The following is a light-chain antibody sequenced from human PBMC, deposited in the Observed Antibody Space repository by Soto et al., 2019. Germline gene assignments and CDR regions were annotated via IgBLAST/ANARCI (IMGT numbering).Light chain of an antibody. Sequence: EIVLAQSPSTLSLSPGESATLSCRASQSVSRSFLAWYQQKAGQAPRLLIYGASSRSTGFPDRFSGSGSGTDFTLTISRLGPEDFAVYYCQQCVRSPWAFGQGTKVEI. CDR3: QQCVRSPWA. CDR1: QSVSRSF. J-gene: IGKJ1*01. CDR2: GAS. V-gene: IGKV3-20*01.